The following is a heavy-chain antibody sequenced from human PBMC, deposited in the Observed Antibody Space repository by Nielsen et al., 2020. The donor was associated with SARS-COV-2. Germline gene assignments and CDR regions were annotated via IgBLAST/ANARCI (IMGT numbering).Heavy chain of an antibody. Sequence: GGSLRLSCAASGFTFSNACMSWVRQAPGKGLEWVGRIKSKTDGGTTDYAAPVKGRFTISRDDSKNTLYLQMNSLKTEDTAVYYCTSHDYGDYEGGYYFDYWGQGTLVTVSS. CDR2: IKSKTDGGTT. V-gene: IGHV3-15*01. D-gene: IGHD4-17*01. CDR1: GFTFSNAC. CDR3: TSHDYGDYEGGYYFDY. J-gene: IGHJ4*02.